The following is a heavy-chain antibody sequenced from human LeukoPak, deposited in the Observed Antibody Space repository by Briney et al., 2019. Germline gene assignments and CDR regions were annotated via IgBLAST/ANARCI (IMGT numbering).Heavy chain of an antibody. CDR3: ARSLYYDYVWGSYRYIGAFDI. D-gene: IGHD3-16*02. J-gene: IGHJ3*02. CDR2: IYPGDSDT. Sequence: GESLKISCKGSGYSFTSYWIGWVRQMPGKGLEWMGIIYPGDSDTRYSPSFQGQVTISADKSISTAYLQWSSLKASDTAMYYCARSLYYDYVWGSYRYIGAFDIWAKGQWSPSLQ. V-gene: IGHV5-51*01. CDR1: GYSFTSYW.